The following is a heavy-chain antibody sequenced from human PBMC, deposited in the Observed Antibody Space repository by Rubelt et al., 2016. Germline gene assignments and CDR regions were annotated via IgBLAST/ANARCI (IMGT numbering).Heavy chain of an antibody. CDR2: IRSKAYGGTT. D-gene: IGHD3-3*01. V-gene: IGHV3-49*03. CDR3: TSCYDLWSGVYFDY. J-gene: IGHJ4*02. CDR1: GFTFGDYT. Sequence: EVQLVESGGGLVQPGRSLRLSCTASGFTFGDYTMSWFRQAPGKGLEWVGFIRSKAYGGTTEYACSVKGRFTISRDDSKSIAYLQMNSLKTEDTAVYYGTSCYDLWSGVYFDYWGQGTLVTVSS.